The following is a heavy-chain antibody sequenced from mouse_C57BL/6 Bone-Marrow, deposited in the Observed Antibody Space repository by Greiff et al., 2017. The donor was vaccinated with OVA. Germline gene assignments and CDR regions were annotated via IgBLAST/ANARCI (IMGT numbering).Heavy chain of an antibody. CDR1: GFTFSSYA. CDR3: ARGYYDAWFAY. V-gene: IGHV5-4*01. Sequence: EVQVVESGGGLVKPGGSLKLSCAASGFTFSSYAMSWVRQTPEKRLEWVATISDGGSYTYYPDNVKGRFTISRDNAKNNLYLQMSHLKSEDTAMYYCARGYYDAWFAYWGQGTLVTVSA. CDR2: ISDGGSYT. J-gene: IGHJ3*01. D-gene: IGHD2-4*01.